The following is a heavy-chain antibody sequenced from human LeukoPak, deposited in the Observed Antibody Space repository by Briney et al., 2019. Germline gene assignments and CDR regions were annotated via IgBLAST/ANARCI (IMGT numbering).Heavy chain of an antibody. CDR3: ARLKDYDSSGYPYWYFDL. Sequence: SETLSLTCAAYGGSFSGYYWSWIRQPPGKGLEWIGEINHSGSTNYNPSLKSRVTISVDTSKNQFSLKLSSVTAADTAVYYCARLKDYDSSGYPYWYFDLWGRGTLVTVSS. CDR1: GGSFSGYY. J-gene: IGHJ2*01. CDR2: INHSGST. D-gene: IGHD3-22*01. V-gene: IGHV4-34*01.